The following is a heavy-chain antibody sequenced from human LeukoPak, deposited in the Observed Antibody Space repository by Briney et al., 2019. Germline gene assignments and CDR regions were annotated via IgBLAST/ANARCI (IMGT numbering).Heavy chain of an antibody. J-gene: IGHJ4*02. D-gene: IGHD3-9*01. CDR3: ARLQGRYFDWPHPRGFEY. Sequence: PSETLSLTCTVSGASVSGSPYYWGWIRQPPGKGLEWIGTGYYSGSTYYNPSLKSRVTISVDTSKNQFSLKLSSVTAADTAVYYCARLQGRYFDWPHPRGFEYWGQGTLVTVSS. V-gene: IGHV4-39*07. CDR2: GYYSGST. CDR1: GASVSGSPYY.